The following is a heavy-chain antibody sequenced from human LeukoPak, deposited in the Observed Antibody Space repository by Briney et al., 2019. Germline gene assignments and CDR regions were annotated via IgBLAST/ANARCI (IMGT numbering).Heavy chain of an antibody. J-gene: IGHJ4*02. CDR1: GGSISNYY. CDR2: IYYSGST. V-gene: IGHV4-59*08. D-gene: IGHD4-23*01. Sequence: SETLSLTCTVSGGSISNYYWSWVRQPPGKGLEWIGYIYYSGSTNYNPSLKSRVTISVDTSKNQFSLKLSSVTAADTAVYYCARADDYGGKMGYWGQGTLVTVSS. CDR3: ARADDYGGKMGY.